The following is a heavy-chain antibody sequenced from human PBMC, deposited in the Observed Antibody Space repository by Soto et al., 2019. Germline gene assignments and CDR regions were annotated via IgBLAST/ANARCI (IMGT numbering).Heavy chain of an antibody. D-gene: IGHD3-22*01. CDR3: ARALPFEYYYDSSGYYGFSNFDS. V-gene: IGHV1-18*04. J-gene: IGHJ4*02. Sequence: QVQLVQSGAEVKKPGASVKVSCKASGYTFTSYGISWVRQAPGQGLEWMGWISAYNGNTNYAQKLQGRVTMTTDTSTSTAYMELRSLRSDDTAVYYCARALPFEYYYDSSGYYGFSNFDSWGQGTLVTVSS. CDR2: ISAYNGNT. CDR1: GYTFTSYG.